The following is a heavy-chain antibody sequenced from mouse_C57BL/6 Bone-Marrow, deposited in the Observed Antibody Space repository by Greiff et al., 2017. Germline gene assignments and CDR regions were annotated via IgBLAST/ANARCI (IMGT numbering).Heavy chain of an antibody. V-gene: IGHV5-6*01. Sequence: EVQGVESGGDLVKPGGSLKLSCAASGFTFSSYGMSWVRQTPDKRLEWVATISSGGSYTYYPDSVKGRFTISRDNAKNTLYLQMSSLKSEDTAMYYCARHYYGSSPAWFAYWGQGTLVTVSA. CDR3: ARHYYGSSPAWFAY. J-gene: IGHJ3*01. CDR2: ISSGGSYT. D-gene: IGHD1-1*01. CDR1: GFTFSSYG.